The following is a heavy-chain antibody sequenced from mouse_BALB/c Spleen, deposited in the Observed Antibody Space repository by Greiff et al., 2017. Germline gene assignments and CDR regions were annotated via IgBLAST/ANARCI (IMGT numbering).Heavy chain of an antibody. CDR2: ISYSGST. CDR3: ARYRDYYGHPYAMDY. CDR1: GYSITSDYA. J-gene: IGHJ4*01. Sequence: EVQLQESGPGLVKPSQSLSLTCTVTGYSITSDYAWNWIRQFPGNKLEWMGYISYSGSTSYNPSLKSRISITRDTSKNQFFLQLNSVTTEDTATYYCARYRDYYGHPYAMDYWGQGTSVTVSS. V-gene: IGHV3-2*02. D-gene: IGHD1-2*01.